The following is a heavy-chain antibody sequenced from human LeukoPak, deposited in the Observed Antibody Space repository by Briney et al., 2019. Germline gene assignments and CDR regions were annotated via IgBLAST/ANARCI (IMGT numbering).Heavy chain of an antibody. Sequence: PGGSLRLSCAASGFTFSSYGMSWVRQAPGKGLEWVSAISGSGGSTYYADSVKGRFTISRDNSKNTLYLQMNSLRAEDTAVYYCAKFSGVRYFDWLTLHYYYYYYMDVWGKGTTVTISS. D-gene: IGHD3-9*01. V-gene: IGHV3-23*01. CDR2: ISGSGGST. CDR3: AKFSGVRYFDWLTLHYYYYYYMDV. J-gene: IGHJ6*03. CDR1: GFTFSSYG.